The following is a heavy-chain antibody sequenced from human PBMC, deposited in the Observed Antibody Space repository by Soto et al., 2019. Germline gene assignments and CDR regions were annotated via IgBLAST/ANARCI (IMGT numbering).Heavy chain of an antibody. J-gene: IGHJ4*02. D-gene: IGHD2-21*02. CDR3: ASGNCGGDCYGLDY. CDR1: GGTFSSYG. CDR2: IIPIFCTP. V-gene: IGHV1-69*01. Sequence: QVQLVQSGAKVKKPGSSVKVSFEASGGTFSSYGISWVRQAPGQGLEWMGGIIPIFCTPNYAQKFQGSVTITAVESTSTAYMELSSLRSEDTAVYYCASGNCGGDCYGLDYWGQGTLVTVSS.